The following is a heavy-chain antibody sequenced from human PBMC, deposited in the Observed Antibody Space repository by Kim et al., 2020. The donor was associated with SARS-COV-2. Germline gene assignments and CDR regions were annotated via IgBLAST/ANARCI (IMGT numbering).Heavy chain of an antibody. J-gene: IGHJ6*02. Sequence: GGSLRLSCAASGFTFSSYSMNWVRQAPGKGLEWVSSISSSSSYIYYADSVKGRFTISRDNAKNSLYLQMNSLRAEDTAVYYCARDTGYGGNIDRVHYYGMDVWGQGTTVTVSS. V-gene: IGHV3-21*01. CDR3: ARDTGYGGNIDRVHYYGMDV. CDR1: GFTFSSYS. CDR2: ISSSSSYI. D-gene: IGHD2-15*01.